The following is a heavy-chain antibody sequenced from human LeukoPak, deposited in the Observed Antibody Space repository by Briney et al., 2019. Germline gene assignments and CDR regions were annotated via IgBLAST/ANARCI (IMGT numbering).Heavy chain of an antibody. D-gene: IGHD3-22*01. J-gene: IGHJ5*02. CDR2: IKQDGSEK. CDR1: GFIFSSYW. CDR3: ARVGNSAYYYRWFDP. V-gene: IGHV3-7*01. Sequence: PGGSLRLSCAASGFIFSSYWMSWVRQAPGKGLEWVANIKQDGSEKYYVDSVKGRFTVSRDNAKNSLYLQMNSLRAEDTAVYYCARVGNSAYYYRWFDPWGQGTLVTVSS.